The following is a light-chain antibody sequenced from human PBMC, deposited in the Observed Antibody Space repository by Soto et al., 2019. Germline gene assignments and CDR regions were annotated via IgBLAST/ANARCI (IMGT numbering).Light chain of an antibody. Sequence: EIVLTQSPGTLSLSPGDRATLSCRASQSVSSNFLAWYQQKPGQAPRLLIYGASSRATGIPDRFSGSGSGTDFTLGITRLEPEDFAVYFCQHYGSSPWTFGQGTKVEIK. CDR2: GAS. CDR3: QHYGSSPWT. V-gene: IGKV3-20*01. J-gene: IGKJ1*01. CDR1: QSVSSNF.